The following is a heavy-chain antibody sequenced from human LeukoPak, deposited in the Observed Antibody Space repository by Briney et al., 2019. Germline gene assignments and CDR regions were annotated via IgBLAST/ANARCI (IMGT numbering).Heavy chain of an antibody. CDR2: IYYSGST. J-gene: IGHJ4*02. D-gene: IGHD6-13*01. CDR3: ARWDSSSWYNFDY. V-gene: IGHV4-59*12. CDR1: GGSISSYY. Sequence: SETLSLTCTVSGGSISSYYWSWIRQPPGKGLEWIGYIYYSGSTNYNPTLKSRVTISVDTSKNQFSLKLSSVTAADTAVYYCARWDSSSWYNFDYWGQGTLVTVSS.